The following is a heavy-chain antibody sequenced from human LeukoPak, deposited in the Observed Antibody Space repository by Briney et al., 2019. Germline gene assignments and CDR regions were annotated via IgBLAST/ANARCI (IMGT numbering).Heavy chain of an antibody. D-gene: IGHD6-13*01. CDR3: AKEGQRYSSSWYMIYFDY. CDR1: GGTFSSYA. V-gene: IGHV1-69*05. CDR2: IIPIFGTA. J-gene: IGHJ4*02. Sequence: GASVKVSCKAPGGTFSSYAISWVRQAPGQGLEWMGRIIPIFGTANYAQKFQGRVTITTDESTSTAYMELSSLRSEDTAVYYCAKEGQRYSSSWYMIYFDYWGQGTWSPSPQ.